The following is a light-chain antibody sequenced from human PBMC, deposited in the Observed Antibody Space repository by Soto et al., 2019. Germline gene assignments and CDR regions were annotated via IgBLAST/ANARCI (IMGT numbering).Light chain of an antibody. Sequence: SVLTQPASVSGSPGQSITISCTGTSSDVGSYNLVSWYQQHPGKAPKLMIYEVSKRPSGVSNRFSGSKSGNTASLTISGLQAEDEADYSCCSYARSPYVFGTGTKVTVL. V-gene: IGLV2-23*02. CDR2: EVS. J-gene: IGLJ1*01. CDR3: CSYARSPYV. CDR1: SSDVGSYNL.